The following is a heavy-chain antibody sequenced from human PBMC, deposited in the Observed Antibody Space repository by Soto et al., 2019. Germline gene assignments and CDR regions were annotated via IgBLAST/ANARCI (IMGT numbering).Heavy chain of an antibody. D-gene: IGHD3-3*02. J-gene: IGHJ5*02. CDR1: GESIISSDFC. Sequence: ASETPSLTCTASGESIISSDFCWGWVRQPAGKGLEWIGSIFYLGSSYYNPSLKSRVTMSVDTSKNQFSLRLRSVTAADTALYFCARHSLALRKNNWFDPWGQGIMVTVSS. CDR2: IFYLGSS. V-gene: IGHV4-39*01. CDR3: ARHSLALRKNNWFDP.